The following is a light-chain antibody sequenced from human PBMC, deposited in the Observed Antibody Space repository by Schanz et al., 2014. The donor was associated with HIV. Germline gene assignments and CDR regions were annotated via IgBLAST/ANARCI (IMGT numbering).Light chain of an antibody. CDR2: KAS. Sequence: DIQMTQSPSTLSASVGDRVTITCRASQSISSWLAWYQQKPGNAPKLLIYKASTLESGVPSRFSGSGSGTEFTLTISSLQPDDFATYYCQQYTKYPPFTFGQGTKLEIK. V-gene: IGKV1-5*03. CDR3: QQYTKYPPFT. J-gene: IGKJ2*01. CDR1: QSISSW.